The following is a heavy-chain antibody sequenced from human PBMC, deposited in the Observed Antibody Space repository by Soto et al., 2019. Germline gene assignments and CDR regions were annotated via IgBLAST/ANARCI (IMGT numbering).Heavy chain of an antibody. D-gene: IGHD6-13*01. Sequence: SVKVSCRASGYTFTGYYMHWVRQAPGQGLEWMGWINPNSGGTNYAQKFQGRVTMTRDTSISTAYMELSRLRSDDTAVYYCARERIAAAGAYYYGMDVWGQGTTVTVSS. CDR1: GYTFTGYY. CDR3: ARERIAAAGAYYYGMDV. CDR2: INPNSGGT. J-gene: IGHJ6*02. V-gene: IGHV1-2*02.